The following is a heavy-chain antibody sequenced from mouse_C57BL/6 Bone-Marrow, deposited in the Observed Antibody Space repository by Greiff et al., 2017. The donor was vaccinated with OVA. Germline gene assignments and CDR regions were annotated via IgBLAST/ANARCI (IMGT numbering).Heavy chain of an antibody. Sequence: EVQGVESGGGLVQPGGSLKLSCAASGFTFSDYGMAWVRQAPRKGPEWVAFISNLAYSIYYADTVTGRFTISRENAKNTLYLEMSSLRSEDTAMYYCARHEAAQASFAYWGQGTLVTVSA. CDR1: GFTFSDYG. CDR2: ISNLAYSI. CDR3: ARHEAAQASFAY. V-gene: IGHV5-15*01. D-gene: IGHD3-2*02. J-gene: IGHJ3*01.